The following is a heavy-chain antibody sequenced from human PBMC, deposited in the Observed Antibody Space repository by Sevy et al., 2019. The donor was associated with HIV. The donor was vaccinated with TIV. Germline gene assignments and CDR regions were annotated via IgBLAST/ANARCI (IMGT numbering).Heavy chain of an antibody. CDR3: ARDRAYSALDY. CDR2: INEDGSRL. Sequence: GGSLRLSCAASGFTFSKYWMGWVRQAPGKGLERIAFINEDGSRLGYVDSVRGRFTISRENTKNSLYLQMNSLRAEDTAVYFCARDRAYSALDYWGQGTLVTVSS. J-gene: IGHJ4*02. D-gene: IGHD5-18*01. CDR1: GFTFSKYW. V-gene: IGHV3-7*01.